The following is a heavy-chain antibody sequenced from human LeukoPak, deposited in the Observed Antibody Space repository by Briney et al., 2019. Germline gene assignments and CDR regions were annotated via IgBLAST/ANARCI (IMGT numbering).Heavy chain of an antibody. J-gene: IGHJ4*02. CDR1: GGSISSSSYY. CDR2: IYYSGST. CDR3: AKSEWLVLNY. D-gene: IGHD6-19*01. Sequence: SETLSLTCTVSGGSISSSSYYWGWIRQPPGKGLEWIGSIYYSGSTYYNPSLKTRVTISVDTSKNQFSLKLSSVTAADTAVYYCAKSEWLVLNYWGQGTLVTVSS. V-gene: IGHV4-39*01.